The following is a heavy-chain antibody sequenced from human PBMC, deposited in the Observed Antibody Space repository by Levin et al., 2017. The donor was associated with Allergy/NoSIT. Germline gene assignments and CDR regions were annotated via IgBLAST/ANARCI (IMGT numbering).Heavy chain of an antibody. Sequence: GESLKISCAASGFTFSSYAMSWVRQAPGKGLEWVSAISGSGGSTYYADSVKGRFTISRDNSKNTLYLQMNSLRAEDTAVYYCAKLSGGIAGAYWGQGTLVTVSS. CDR3: AKLSGGIAGAY. J-gene: IGHJ4*02. D-gene: IGHD1-26*01. V-gene: IGHV3-23*01. CDR1: GFTFSSYA. CDR2: ISGSGGST.